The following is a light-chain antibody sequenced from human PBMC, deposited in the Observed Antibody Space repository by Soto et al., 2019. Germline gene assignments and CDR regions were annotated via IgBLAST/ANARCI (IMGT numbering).Light chain of an antibody. J-gene: IGKJ5*01. V-gene: IGKV2-28*01. Sequence: DIVMTQSPLSLPVTPGESASISCRSSQNLLQSDGYNYLDWYLQKPGQSPQLLIYLGSNRASGVPDRFSGSGSGTDFTLIISRMEAEDVGVYYCMESLQAPVTFGQGTRLEI. CDR1: QNLLQSDGYNY. CDR3: MESLQAPVT. CDR2: LGS.